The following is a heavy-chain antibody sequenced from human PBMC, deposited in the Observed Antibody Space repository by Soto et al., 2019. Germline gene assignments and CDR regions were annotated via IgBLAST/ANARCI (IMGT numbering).Heavy chain of an antibody. V-gene: IGHV1-46*01. Sequence: ASVKVSCKASGYTFTSYYMHWVRQAPGQGLEWMGIINPSGGSTSYAQKFQGRVTMTRDTSTSTVYMELSSLRSEDTAVYYCARVRKGNSYYYYYGMDVWAQGTTVTVSS. D-gene: IGHD4-4*01. CDR1: GYTFTSYY. J-gene: IGHJ6*02. CDR3: ARVRKGNSYYYYYGMDV. CDR2: INPSGGST.